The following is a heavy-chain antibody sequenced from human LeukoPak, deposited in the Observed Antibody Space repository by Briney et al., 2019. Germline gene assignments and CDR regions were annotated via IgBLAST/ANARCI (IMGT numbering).Heavy chain of an antibody. CDR3: ARGNVVVTAISFDY. V-gene: IGHV4-34*01. Sequence: PSETLSLTFAVYGGSFSGYYWSWIRQPPGKGLEWIGEINHSGSTNYNPSLKSRVTISVDTSKNQFSLKLSSVTAADTAVYYCARGNVVVTAISFDYWGQGTLVTVSS. CDR1: GGSFSGYY. D-gene: IGHD2-21*02. CDR2: INHSGST. J-gene: IGHJ4*02.